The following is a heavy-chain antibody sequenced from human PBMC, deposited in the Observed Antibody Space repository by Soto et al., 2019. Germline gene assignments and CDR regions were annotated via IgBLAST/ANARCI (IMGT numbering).Heavy chain of an antibody. J-gene: IGHJ4*02. CDR1: GFTFSNYG. CDR3: VRGSSYFDY. D-gene: IGHD1-26*01. CDR2: LWYDGTIK. V-gene: IGHV3-33*01. Sequence: GGSLRLSCAASGFTFSNYGIHWVRQAPGKGLESVAVLWYDGTIKYYTDSVKGRFTISRDNSKNTVYLQMNSLTAEDTAVYYCVRGSSYFDYWGQGTLVTVSS.